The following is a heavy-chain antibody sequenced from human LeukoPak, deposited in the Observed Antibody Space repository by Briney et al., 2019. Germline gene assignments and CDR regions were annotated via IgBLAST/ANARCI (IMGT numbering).Heavy chain of an antibody. Sequence: SETLSLTCTVSIGSISSQPDYWVWIRQTPGQGLEWIASIHYRGHTFYNPSLKSRITISVDTSKNQMSLWLNSVTAADTAVYYCAKQRASRGEWAFDIWGQGTRVIVS. CDR1: IGSISSQPDY. CDR2: IHYRGHT. D-gene: IGHD3-10*01. J-gene: IGHJ3*02. V-gene: IGHV4-39*01. CDR3: AKQRASRGEWAFDI.